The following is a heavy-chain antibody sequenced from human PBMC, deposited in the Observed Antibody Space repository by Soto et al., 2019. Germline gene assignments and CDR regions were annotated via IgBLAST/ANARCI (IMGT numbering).Heavy chain of an antibody. CDR3: THAGYSSCWYVDY. J-gene: IGHJ4*02. Sequence: FSVSNAWMNWVRQAPGKGLEWVGRIKSKTDGGTTDYAAPVKGRFTISRDDSKNTLYLQMNSLKTEDTAVYYCTHAGYSSCWYVDYWGQGTLVTVSS. CDR1: FSVSNAW. CDR2: IKSKTDGGTT. V-gene: IGHV3-15*07. D-gene: IGHD6-13*01.